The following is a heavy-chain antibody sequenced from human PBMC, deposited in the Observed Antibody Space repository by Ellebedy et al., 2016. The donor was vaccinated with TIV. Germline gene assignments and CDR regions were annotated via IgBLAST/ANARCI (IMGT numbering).Heavy chain of an antibody. CDR3: ARAVYNTNWYYFDS. CDR2: IHYSGST. Sequence: SETLSLXCTVSGGSISSDDYYWSWILQAPGKGLEWIGNIHYSGSTDYKPSLKRRASISLNTSKNQFSLRVTSVTAADTAVFYCARAVYNTNWYYFDSWGQGTLVTVSS. J-gene: IGHJ4*02. V-gene: IGHV4-30-4*01. D-gene: IGHD1-1*01. CDR1: GGSISSDDYY.